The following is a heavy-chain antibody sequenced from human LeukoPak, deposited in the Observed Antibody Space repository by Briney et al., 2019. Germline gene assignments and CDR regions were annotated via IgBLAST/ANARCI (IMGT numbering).Heavy chain of an antibody. J-gene: IGHJ5*02. Sequence: GGSLRLSCAASGFTFSSYSTNWVRQAPGKGLEWASYISSSSSTIYYADSVKGRFTISRDNAKNSLYLQMNSLRAEDTAVYYCAREGSSGWHNWFDPWGQGTLVTVSS. D-gene: IGHD6-19*01. CDR2: ISSSSSTI. CDR3: AREGSSGWHNWFDP. CDR1: GFTFSSYS. V-gene: IGHV3-48*04.